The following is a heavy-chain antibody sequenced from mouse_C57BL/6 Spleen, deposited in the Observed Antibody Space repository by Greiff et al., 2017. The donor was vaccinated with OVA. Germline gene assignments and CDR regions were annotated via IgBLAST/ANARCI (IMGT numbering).Heavy chain of an antibody. D-gene: IGHD1-1*01. J-gene: IGHJ2*01. CDR1: GFTFSSYA. CDR2: ISSGGDYI. V-gene: IGHV5-9-1*02. CDR3: TRDYGSSFDY. Sequence: DVMLVESGEGLVKPGGSLKLSCAASGFTFSSYAMSWVRQTPEKRLEWVAYISSGGDYIYYADTVKGRFTISRDNARNTLYLQMSSLKSEDTAMYYCTRDYGSSFDYWGQGTTLTVSS.